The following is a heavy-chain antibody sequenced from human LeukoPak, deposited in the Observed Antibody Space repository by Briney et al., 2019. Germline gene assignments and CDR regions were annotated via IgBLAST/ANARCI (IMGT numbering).Heavy chain of an antibody. D-gene: IGHD2-2*01. CDR2: ISGSGGST. CDR1: GFTFSSYD. CDR3: AKGGRVVPAARYYFDY. V-gene: IGHV3-23*01. Sequence: GGSLRLSCAASGFTFSSYDMSWVRQAPGKGLEWVSAISGSGGSTYYADTVKGRFTISRDNSKNTLYLQMNSLRAEDTAVYYCAKGGRVVPAARYYFDYWGQGTLVTVSS. J-gene: IGHJ4*02.